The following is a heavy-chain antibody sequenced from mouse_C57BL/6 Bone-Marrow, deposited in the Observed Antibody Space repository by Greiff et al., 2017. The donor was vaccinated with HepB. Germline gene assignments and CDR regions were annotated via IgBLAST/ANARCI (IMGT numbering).Heavy chain of an antibody. CDR1: GFNIKDDY. J-gene: IGHJ2*01. Sequence: VQLQQSGAELVRPGASVKLSCTASGFNIKDDYMHWVKQRPEQGLEWIGWIDPENGDTEYASKFQGKATITADTSSNTAYLQLSSLTSEDTAVYYCTTTYYYGSSYDYWGQGTTLTVS. CDR2: IDPENGDT. CDR3: TTTYYYGSSYDY. D-gene: IGHD1-1*01. V-gene: IGHV14-4*01.